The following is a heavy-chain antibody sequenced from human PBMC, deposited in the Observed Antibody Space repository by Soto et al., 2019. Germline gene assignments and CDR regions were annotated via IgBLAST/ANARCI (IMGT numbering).Heavy chain of an antibody. CDR2: ISYDGSNK. Sequence: GGSLRLSCAASGFTFSSYGMHWVRQAPGKGLEWVAVISYDGSNKYYADSGKGRFTISRDNSKNTLYLQMNSLRAEDTAVYYCAIGGGKEYYDMLTGYSYDAFDIWGQGTMVTVSS. V-gene: IGHV3-30*03. CDR3: AIGGGKEYYDMLTGYSYDAFDI. D-gene: IGHD3-9*01. J-gene: IGHJ3*02. CDR1: GFTFSSYG.